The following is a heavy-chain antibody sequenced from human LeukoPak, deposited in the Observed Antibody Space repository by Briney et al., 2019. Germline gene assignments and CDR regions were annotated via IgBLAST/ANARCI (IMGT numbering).Heavy chain of an antibody. Sequence: SVKVSCKASGGTFSSYAISWVRQAPGQGLEWMGGIIPIFGTANYAQEFQGRVTITADESTSTAYMELSSLRSEDTAVYYCASFGPGIAAAGTNYFQHWGQGTLVTVSS. CDR3: ASFGPGIAAAGTNYFQH. CDR1: GGTFSSYA. V-gene: IGHV1-69*01. CDR2: IIPIFGTA. J-gene: IGHJ1*01. D-gene: IGHD6-13*01.